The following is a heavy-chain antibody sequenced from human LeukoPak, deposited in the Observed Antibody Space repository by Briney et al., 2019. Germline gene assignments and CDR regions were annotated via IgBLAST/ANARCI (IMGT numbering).Heavy chain of an antibody. CDR3: ARGPLWFGGPNYGMDV. D-gene: IGHD3-10*01. J-gene: IGHJ6*02. V-gene: IGHV1-18*01. CDR2: ISAYNGNT. CDR1: GYTFTSYG. Sequence: ASVKVSCKASGYTFTSYGISWVRQVPGQGLEWMGWISAYNGNTNYAQKLQGRVTMTTDTSTSTAYMELRSLRSDDTAVYYCARGPLWFGGPNYGMDVWGQGTTVTVSS.